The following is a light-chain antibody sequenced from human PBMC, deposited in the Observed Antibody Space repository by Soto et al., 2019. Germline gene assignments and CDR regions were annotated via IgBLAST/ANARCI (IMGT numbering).Light chain of an antibody. CDR1: QSVSSS. Sequence: EIVVTQSPASLSVSPGERATLSCRASQSVSSSLAWYQQKPGQAPRLLIYGAATRATGIPARFSGSGSGTAFTLTISSLQSKDFAVYYCQHYNNWPLTFGGGTKVDIK. J-gene: IGKJ4*01. CDR2: GAA. CDR3: QHYNNWPLT. V-gene: IGKV3-15*01.